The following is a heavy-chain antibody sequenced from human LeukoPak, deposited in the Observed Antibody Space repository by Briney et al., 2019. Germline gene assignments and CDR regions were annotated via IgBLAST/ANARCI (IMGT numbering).Heavy chain of an antibody. V-gene: IGHV4-4*07. D-gene: IGHD3-10*01. CDR2: IHTNRNT. Sequence: SETLSLTCTVSGGSISNYFWNWIRQPAGEGLEWIGRIHTNRNTNYNPPLRSRVTIAVDTSNNQVSLMLSSVTAADTAVYYCARERGGEGALDIWGQGTMVTVSS. J-gene: IGHJ3*02. CDR1: GGSISNYF. CDR3: ARERGGEGALDI.